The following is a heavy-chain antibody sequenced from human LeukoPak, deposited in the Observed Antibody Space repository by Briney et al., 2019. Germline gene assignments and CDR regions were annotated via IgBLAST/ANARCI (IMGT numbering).Heavy chain of an antibody. CDR3: AKMDITMVRGANPYYFDY. D-gene: IGHD3-10*01. CDR2: IRSDGSNK. Sequence: PGGSLRLSCAASGFTFGSYGMHWVRQAPGKGLEWVTFIRSDGSNKYYADSVKGRFTISRDNAKNSLYLQMNSLRAEDTAVYYCAKMDITMVRGANPYYFDYWGQGTLVTVSS. V-gene: IGHV3-30*02. CDR1: GFTFGSYG. J-gene: IGHJ4*02.